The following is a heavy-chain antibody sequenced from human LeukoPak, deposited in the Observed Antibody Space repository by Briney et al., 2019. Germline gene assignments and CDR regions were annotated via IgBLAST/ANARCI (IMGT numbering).Heavy chain of an antibody. CDR2: INPDSGGT. V-gene: IGHV1-2*02. J-gene: IGHJ4*02. Sequence: GASVKVSCKASGYTFTDHYMHWVRQAPGQGLEWMGWINPDSGGTNYAPKFQGRVTMTRDTSIRAAYMELSRLRSDDTAVYYCARARIGGYSSTLPYWGPGTLVTVSS. CDR3: ARARIGGYSSTLPY. CDR1: GYTFTDHY. D-gene: IGHD6-13*01.